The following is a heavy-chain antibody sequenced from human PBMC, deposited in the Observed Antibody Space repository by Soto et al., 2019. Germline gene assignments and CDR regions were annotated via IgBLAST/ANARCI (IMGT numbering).Heavy chain of an antibody. D-gene: IGHD3-16*01. J-gene: IGHJ5*02. CDR2: INHSGST. V-gene: IGHV4-34*01. CDR3: AREALTGGVGWLDP. CDR1: GGSFSGYY. Sequence: SETLSLTCAVYGGSFSGYYWSWIRQPPGKGLEWIGEINHSGSTNYNPSLKSRVTISVDTSKNQFSLKLSSVTAADTAVYYCAREALTGGVGWLDPWGQGTMVTVSS.